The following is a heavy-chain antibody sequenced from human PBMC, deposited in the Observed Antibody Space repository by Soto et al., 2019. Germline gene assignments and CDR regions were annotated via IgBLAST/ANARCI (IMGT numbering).Heavy chain of an antibody. CDR2: IKSKTDGGTT. Sequence: PGGSLRLSCAASGFTFSNAWMNWVRQAPGKGLEWVGRIKSKTDGGTTDYAAPVKGRFTISRDDSKNTLYLQMNSLKTEDTAVYYCTTDFRCSSTSCHTFLYYYYGMDVWGQGTTVTVSS. CDR3: TTDFRCSSTSCHTFLYYYYGMDV. D-gene: IGHD2-2*02. V-gene: IGHV3-15*07. CDR1: GFTFSNAW. J-gene: IGHJ6*02.